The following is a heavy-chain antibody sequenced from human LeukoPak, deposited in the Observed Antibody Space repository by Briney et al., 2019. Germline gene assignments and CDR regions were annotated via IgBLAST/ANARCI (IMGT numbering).Heavy chain of an antibody. Sequence: ASVKVSCKTSGYTFSNYDVNWVRQAPGQGLEWMGRINPNSGGTNYAQKFQGRVTMTRDTSISTAYMELSRLRSDDTAVYYCARDLGIVGAKAGGWFDPWGQGTLVTVSS. J-gene: IGHJ5*02. CDR1: GYTFSNYD. V-gene: IGHV1-2*06. D-gene: IGHD1-26*01. CDR2: INPNSGGT. CDR3: ARDLGIVGAKAGGWFDP.